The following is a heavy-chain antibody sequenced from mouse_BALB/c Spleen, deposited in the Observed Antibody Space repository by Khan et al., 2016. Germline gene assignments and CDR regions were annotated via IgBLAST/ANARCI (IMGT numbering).Heavy chain of an antibody. CDR3: VSYGYGAMDY. V-gene: IGHV10-1*02. Sequence: EVQLVESGGGLVQPKGSLKLSCAASGFTFNTYAMNWVRQAPGKGLEWVARIRSKSNNYATYYVDSVKDRFTISRDDSQSMLYLQMNNLKPEATAMYYCVSYGYGAMDYWGQGTSVTVSS. D-gene: IGHD2-2*01. J-gene: IGHJ4*01. CDR2: IRSKSNNYAT. CDR1: GFTFNTYA.